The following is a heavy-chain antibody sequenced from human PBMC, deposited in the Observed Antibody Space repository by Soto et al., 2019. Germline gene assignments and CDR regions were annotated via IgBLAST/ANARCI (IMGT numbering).Heavy chain of an antibody. J-gene: IGHJ3*02. V-gene: IGHV3-21*01. CDR1: GFTFSSYS. CDR2: ISSSSSYI. CDR3: ARKLVYVFWSGFSPPPPDAFDI. Sequence: PGGSLSLSCAASGFTFSSYSMNWVRQAPGKGLEWVSSISSSSSYIYYADSVKGRFTISRDNAKNSLYLQMNSLRAEDTAVYYCARKLVYVFWSGFSPPPPDAFDIWGKGTMVTFPS. D-gene: IGHD3-3*01.